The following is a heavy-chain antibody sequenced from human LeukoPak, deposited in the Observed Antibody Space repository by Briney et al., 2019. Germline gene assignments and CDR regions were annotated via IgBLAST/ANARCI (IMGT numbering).Heavy chain of an antibody. Sequence: GGSLRLSCAVSGFTSSNAWMSWVRQAPGKGLEWVGRTKSKTDGGTRDYAAPVKGRFTISRDDSKNTLYLQMNSLKTEDTAVYYCTTFDYAAFLIWGQGTMVTVSS. CDR2: TKSKTDGGTR. V-gene: IGHV3-15*01. J-gene: IGHJ3*02. D-gene: IGHD4/OR15-4a*01. CDR1: GFTSSNAW. CDR3: TTFDYAAFLI.